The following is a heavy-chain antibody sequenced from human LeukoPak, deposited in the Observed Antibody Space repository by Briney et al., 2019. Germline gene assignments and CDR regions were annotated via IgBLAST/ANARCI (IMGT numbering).Heavy chain of an antibody. Sequence: GGSLRLSCVASGFTFSSYEMNWVRQARGKGVEGVSYISSSGTTKYYADSVKGRFTIYRDNAKNSPYLQMNSLRAEDTAVYYCARSSVYAYYFDYWGQGTLVTVSS. CDR1: GFTFSSYE. D-gene: IGHD5/OR15-5a*01. J-gene: IGHJ4*02. CDR3: ARSSVYAYYFDY. CDR2: ISSSGTTK. V-gene: IGHV3-48*03.